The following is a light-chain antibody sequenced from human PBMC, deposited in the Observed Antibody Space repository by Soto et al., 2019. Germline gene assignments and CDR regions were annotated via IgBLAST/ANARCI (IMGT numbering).Light chain of an antibody. J-gene: IGKJ2*01. CDR1: QTISSW. CDR3: QQYNTYSYT. CDR2: EAS. Sequence: DIQMTQSPSSLSGSVGDRVTITCRASQTISSWLAWYQQKPGKAPKLLIHEASSLESGVPSRFSGSGYGTEFTLTISSLQPDDFATYYCQQYNTYSYTFGQGTKVDIK. V-gene: IGKV1-5*03.